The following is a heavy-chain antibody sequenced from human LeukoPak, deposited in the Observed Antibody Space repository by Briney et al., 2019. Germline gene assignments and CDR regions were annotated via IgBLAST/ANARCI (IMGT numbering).Heavy chain of an antibody. CDR3: ARDRFRLDY. CDR1: GGSISSYY. V-gene: IGHV4-59*01. CDR2: IYYSGST. Sequence: PSETLSLTCTVSGGSISSYYWSWIRQPPGKGLEWIGYIYYSGSTNYNPSLKSRVTISVDTSTNQFSLKLSSVTAADTAVYYCARDRFRLDYWGQGTLVTVSS. D-gene: IGHD3-10*01. J-gene: IGHJ4*02.